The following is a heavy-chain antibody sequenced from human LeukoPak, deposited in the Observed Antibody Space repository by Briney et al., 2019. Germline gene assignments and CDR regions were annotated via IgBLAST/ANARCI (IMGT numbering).Heavy chain of an antibody. D-gene: IGHD3-22*01. CDR1: GFTFSSYG. J-gene: IGHJ6*02. Sequence: GGSLRLSCGASGFTFSSYGMHWVRQAPGKGLEWVAVIWYDGSNKYYADSVKGRFTISRDNSKNTLYLQMNSLRAEDTAVYYCARYLGYDSSGYYYAPVGMDVWGQGTTVTVSS. V-gene: IGHV3-33*01. CDR2: IWYDGSNK. CDR3: ARYLGYDSSGYYYAPVGMDV.